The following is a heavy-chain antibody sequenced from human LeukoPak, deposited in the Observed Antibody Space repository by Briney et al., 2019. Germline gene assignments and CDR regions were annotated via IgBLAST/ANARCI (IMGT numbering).Heavy chain of an antibody. Sequence: SETLSLTCTVSGDSISNSRYYWGWIRQPPGKGLEWIGSIYYSGNTNYNPSLMSRVTISIDTPKNHFSLKLISMTAADTAVYYCARGAPYYDFWSVWGQGTLVTVSS. CDR1: GDSISNSRYY. D-gene: IGHD3-3*01. CDR2: IYYSGNT. CDR3: ARGAPYYDFWSV. V-gene: IGHV4-39*07. J-gene: IGHJ4*02.